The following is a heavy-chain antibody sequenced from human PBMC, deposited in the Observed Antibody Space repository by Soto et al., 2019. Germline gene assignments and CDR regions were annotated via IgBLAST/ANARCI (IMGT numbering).Heavy chain of an antibody. Sequence: QVQLVESGGGVVQPGRSLRLSCAASGFTFSSYSMHWVRQAPGKGLEWVAVISYDGSNKYYADSVKGRFTISRDNSKNTLYLQMNSLRAEDTAVYYCAKDIVVVPAAKGYYYYYGMDVWGQGTTVTVSS. J-gene: IGHJ6*02. CDR3: AKDIVVVPAAKGYYYYYGMDV. D-gene: IGHD2-2*01. CDR2: ISYDGSNK. V-gene: IGHV3-30*04. CDR1: GFTFSSYS.